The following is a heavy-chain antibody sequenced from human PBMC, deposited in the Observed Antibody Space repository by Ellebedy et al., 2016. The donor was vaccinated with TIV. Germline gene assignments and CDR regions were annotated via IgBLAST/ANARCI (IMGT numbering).Heavy chain of an antibody. V-gene: IGHV3-74*03. CDR3: ARGDGSSGWYFDY. CDR2: ISSEGSTP. J-gene: IGHJ4*02. Sequence: GESLKISCAASGFTFSSYWMHWVRQAPGKGLVWVSRISSEGSTPTYADSARGRFTISRDNAKNTLYLQMNSLRAEDTAVYYCARGDGSSGWYFDYWGQGTLVTVSS. D-gene: IGHD6-19*01. CDR1: GFTFSSYW.